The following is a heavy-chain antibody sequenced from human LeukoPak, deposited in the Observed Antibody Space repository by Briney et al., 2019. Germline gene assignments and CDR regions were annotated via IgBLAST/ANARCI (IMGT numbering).Heavy chain of an antibody. CDR1: GGSMSSYY. J-gene: IGHJ5*02. CDR3: ARSVRLLSLATADNWFDP. CDR2: IYYSGII. Sequence: PSETLSLTCTVSGGSMSSYYWSWIRQPPGKGLEWIGYIYYSGIINYNPSLKSRVTISIDTSENQFSLNLRSVTAADTAVYFCARSVRLLSLATADNWFDPWGQGTLVTVSS. D-gene: IGHD2-21*02. V-gene: IGHV4-59*01.